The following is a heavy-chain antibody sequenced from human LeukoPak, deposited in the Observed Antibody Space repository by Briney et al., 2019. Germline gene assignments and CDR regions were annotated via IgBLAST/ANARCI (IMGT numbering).Heavy chain of an antibody. V-gene: IGHV1-8*03. D-gene: IGHD2-21*02. Sequence: GASVKVSCKASGYTFTSYDINWVRQATGQGLEWMGWMNPNSGNTGYAQKFQGRVTITRNTSISTAYMELSSLRSEDTAVYYCAKLDCGGNCYHENWFDPWGQGTLVTVSS. CDR1: GYTFTSYD. CDR3: AKLDCGGNCYHENWFDP. J-gene: IGHJ5*02. CDR2: MNPNSGNT.